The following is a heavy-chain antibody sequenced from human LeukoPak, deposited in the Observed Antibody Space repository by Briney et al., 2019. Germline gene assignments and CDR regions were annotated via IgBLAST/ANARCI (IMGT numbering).Heavy chain of an antibody. J-gene: IGHJ5*02. CDR3: AKNSIVVVPAATGDDNWFDP. V-gene: IGHV3-23*01. CDR2: ISGSGGST. D-gene: IGHD2-2*01. Sequence: GGSLSLSCAASGFTFSSYAMSWVRQAPGKGLEWVSAISGSGGSTYYADSVKGRFTISRDNSKNTLYLQMNSLRAEDTAVYYCAKNSIVVVPAATGDDNWFDPWGQGTLVTVSS. CDR1: GFTFSSYA.